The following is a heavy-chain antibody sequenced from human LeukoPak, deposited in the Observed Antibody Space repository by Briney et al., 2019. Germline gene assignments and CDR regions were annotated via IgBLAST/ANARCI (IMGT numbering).Heavy chain of an antibody. D-gene: IGHD6-19*01. Sequence: PSETLSLTCTVSGGSISSGSYYWSWIRQPAGKGLEWIGRIYTSGSTNYNPSLKSRVTISVDTSKNQFSLKLSSVTAADTAVYYCARVKSVAGTLLFDYWGQGTLVTVSS. CDR2: IYTSGST. CDR3: ARVKSVAGTLLFDY. J-gene: IGHJ4*02. V-gene: IGHV4-61*02. CDR1: GGSISSGSYY.